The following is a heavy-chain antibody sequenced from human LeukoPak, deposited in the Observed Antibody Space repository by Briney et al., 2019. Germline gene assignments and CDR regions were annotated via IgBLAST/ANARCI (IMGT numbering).Heavy chain of an antibody. CDR2: IYSSGST. CDR3: ARRDSGWYWYFDL. D-gene: IGHD6-19*01. V-gene: IGHV4-59*01. J-gene: IGHJ2*01. CDR1: GGSISTYY. Sequence: SETLSLTCTVSGGSISTYYWNWMRQPPGKGLEWIGYIYSSGSTNYNPSLKSRVTISVDTSKNQFSLNLTSVTAADTAVYYCARRDSGWYWYFDLWGRGTQVTVSS.